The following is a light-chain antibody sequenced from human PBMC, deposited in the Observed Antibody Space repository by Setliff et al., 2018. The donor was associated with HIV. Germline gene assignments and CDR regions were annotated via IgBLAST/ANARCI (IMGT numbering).Light chain of an antibody. Sequence: QSVLTQPASVSGSPGQSITISCTGTSSDVGTYNYVSWYQQHPGKAPKLMIFEVSKRPSGVPDRFSGSKSGNTASLTISGLQAEDEADYYCCSYAGSYSFFVFGSGTKVTVL. J-gene: IGLJ1*01. CDR2: EVS. CDR1: SSDVGTYNY. CDR3: CSYAGSYSFFV. V-gene: IGLV2-11*01.